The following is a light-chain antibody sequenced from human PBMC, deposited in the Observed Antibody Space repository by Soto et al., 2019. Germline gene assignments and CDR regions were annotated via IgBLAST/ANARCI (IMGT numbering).Light chain of an antibody. Sequence: EIVLTQFPATLSLSPGERATPSCRASQSVSTFLAWYQQKPGQAPRLVVYDASKRATGIPARFSGSGSGTDFTLTISSLEPEDFAVYYCQQRSSWRVTFGGGTKVDIK. CDR3: QQRSSWRVT. CDR1: QSVSTF. J-gene: IGKJ4*01. V-gene: IGKV3-11*01. CDR2: DAS.